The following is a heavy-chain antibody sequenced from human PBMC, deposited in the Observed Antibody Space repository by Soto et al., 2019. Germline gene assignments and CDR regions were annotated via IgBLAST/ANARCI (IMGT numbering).Heavy chain of an antibody. J-gene: IGHJ2*01. CDR2: INHSGSS. CDR1: GGSLSGYY. V-gene: IGHV4-34*01. D-gene: IGHD2-15*01. CDR3: ASGPQHSTAFSGGSCHAVSAAFWYFDL. Sequence: QVQLQQWGAGLLKPSETLSLTCAVYGGSLSGYYWSWIRQPPGKGLEWNGEINHSGSSNYNPSLMCRGAILVDASTNRFLLTLSSVTATETSVYYCASGPQHSTAFSGGSCHAVSAAFWYFDLWGRGTLVTVSS.